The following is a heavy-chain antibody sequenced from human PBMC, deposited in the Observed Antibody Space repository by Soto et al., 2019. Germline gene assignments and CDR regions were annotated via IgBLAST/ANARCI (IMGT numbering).Heavy chain of an antibody. CDR3: AKDSDSYGSRDFDH. CDR1: GFTFSSYG. Sequence: QVQLVESGGGVVQPGRSLRLSCEASGFTFSSYGMHWVRQAPGKGLEWVAIVAYDGSNKYYADSVKGRFTISRDNSKNTLYLQMNSLRAEDTAVYYCAKDSDSYGSRDFDHWGQGTLFTVSS. J-gene: IGHJ4*02. CDR2: VAYDGSNK. V-gene: IGHV3-30*18. D-gene: IGHD5-18*01.